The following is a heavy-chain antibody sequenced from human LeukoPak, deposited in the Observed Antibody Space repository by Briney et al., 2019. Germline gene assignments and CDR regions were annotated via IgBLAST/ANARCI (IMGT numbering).Heavy chain of an antibody. J-gene: IGHJ4*02. D-gene: IGHD6-13*01. Sequence: QAGGPLRLSCAASGFTFSSYAMSWVRQAPGKGLEWVSAISGSGGSTYYADSVKGRFTISRDNSKNTLYLQMNSLRAEDTAVYYCAKVGAAAGTTNYFDYWGQGTLVTVSS. V-gene: IGHV3-23*01. CDR3: AKVGAAAGTTNYFDY. CDR1: GFTFSSYA. CDR2: ISGSGGST.